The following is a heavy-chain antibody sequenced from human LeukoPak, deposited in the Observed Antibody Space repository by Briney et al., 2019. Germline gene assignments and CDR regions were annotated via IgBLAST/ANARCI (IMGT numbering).Heavy chain of an antibody. J-gene: IGHJ4*02. CDR1: GGSLSGYY. V-gene: IGHV4-34*01. CDR3: ARGPRRAEYDFWSGYYFDY. CDR2: INHSGST. Sequence: SETLSLTCAVYGGSLSGYYWSWIRQPPGKGLEWIGEINHSGSTNYNPSLKSRVTISVDTSKNQFSLKLSSVTAADTAVYYCARGPRRAEYDFWSGYYFDYWGQGTLVTVSS. D-gene: IGHD3-3*01.